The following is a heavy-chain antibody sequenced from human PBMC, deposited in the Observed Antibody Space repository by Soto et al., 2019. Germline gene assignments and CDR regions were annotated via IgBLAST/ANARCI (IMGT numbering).Heavy chain of an antibody. V-gene: IGHV4-39*02. J-gene: IGHJ5*02. D-gene: IGHD5-18*01. CDR2: IYYSGST. CDR3: ARDGYSYPSYP. CDR1: GGSISSSSYY. Sequence: RSLTCTVSGGSISSSSYYWGWIRQPPGKGLEWIGSIYYSGSTYYNPSLKSRVTISVDTSKNQFSLKLSSVTAADTAVYYCARDGYSYPSYPWGQGTLVTVSS.